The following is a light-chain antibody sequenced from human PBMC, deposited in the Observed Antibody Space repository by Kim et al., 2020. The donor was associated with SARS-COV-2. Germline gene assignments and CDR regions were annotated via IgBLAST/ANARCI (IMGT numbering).Light chain of an antibody. Sequence: SSELTQDPAVSVALGQTVRITCQGDSLRNFYSSWYQQKPGQAPVLVIYGRNNRPSGIPDRFSGASSGDTASLTITGAQAEDEADYYCNSRDTSGNIWVFGGGTKVTVL. CDR1: SLRNFY. V-gene: IGLV3-19*01. CDR2: GRN. CDR3: NSRDTSGNIWV. J-gene: IGLJ3*02.